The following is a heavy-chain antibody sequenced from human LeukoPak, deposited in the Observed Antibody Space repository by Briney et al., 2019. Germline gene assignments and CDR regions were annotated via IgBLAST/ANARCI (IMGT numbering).Heavy chain of an antibody. CDR1: GFTFTSYS. D-gene: IGHD1-26*01. CDR3: ARVVGATLDEGWLATLDEGWLDY. V-gene: IGHV3-21*01. Sequence: PGGSLRLSCAPSGFTFTSYSMNWVRQAPGEGLERVSSISSRRTEIYYAGSVKGRFTISRHNAKNPLYLQSNSLRADDTAVYYCARVVGATLDEGWLATLDEGWLDYWGQGTLVTVSS. J-gene: IGHJ4*02. CDR2: ISSRRTEI.